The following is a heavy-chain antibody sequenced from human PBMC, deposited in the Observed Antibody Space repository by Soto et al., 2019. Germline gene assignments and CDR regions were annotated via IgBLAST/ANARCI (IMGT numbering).Heavy chain of an antibody. CDR1: GYTFTSYY. D-gene: IGHD4-17*01. CDR3: ARDRSYGGNGPFDY. Sequence: ASMKVSCKASGYTFTSYYMHWVRQAPGQGLEWMGKINPSGGSTSYAQKIQGRFNMTRDTSTSTDYMELSSLRSEDTAVYYCARDRSYGGNGPFDYWGQETLVTV. V-gene: IGHV1-46*03. CDR2: INPSGGST. J-gene: IGHJ4*02.